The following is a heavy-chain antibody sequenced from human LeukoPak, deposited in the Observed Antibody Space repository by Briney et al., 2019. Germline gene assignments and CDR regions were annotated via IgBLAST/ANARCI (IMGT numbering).Heavy chain of an antibody. CDR3: AKDMSGGDCPDY. CDR1: GFTFSRYS. Sequence: GGSLRLSCAASGFTFSRYSMNWVRQAPGKGLEWVSSISISSNYIYYPDSLKGRFTISRDNSKNTLYLQMNSLRAEDTAVYYCAKDMSGGDCPDYWGQGTLVTVSS. CDR2: ISISSNYI. J-gene: IGHJ4*02. D-gene: IGHD2-21*02. V-gene: IGHV3-21*01.